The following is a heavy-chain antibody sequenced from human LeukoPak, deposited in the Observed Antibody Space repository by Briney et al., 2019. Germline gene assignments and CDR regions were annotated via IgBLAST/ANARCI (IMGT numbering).Heavy chain of an antibody. CDR3: ARLPSAGHGYFED. CDR2: FYYTGST. D-gene: IGHD3-22*01. J-gene: IGHJ4*02. V-gene: IGHV4-59*01. CDR1: GDSIRSFF. Sequence: PSETLSLTCTVSGDSIRSFFWSWVRQPPGKGLEWIGFFYYTGSTNYNPSLKSRVSISIDTSTNQLSLNLPSVTAADTAVYYCARLPSAGHGYFEDWGQGALVTVSS.